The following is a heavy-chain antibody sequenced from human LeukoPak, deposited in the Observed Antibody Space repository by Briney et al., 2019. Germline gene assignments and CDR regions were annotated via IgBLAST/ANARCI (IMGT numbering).Heavy chain of an antibody. J-gene: IGHJ6*04. CDR2: ISAYNGNT. D-gene: IGHD5-24*01. CDR1: GYTFTSYG. CDR3: ARDNTRSVEMATVLLMDV. Sequence: GASVKVSCKASGYTFTSYGISWVRQAPGQGLEWMGWISAYNGNTNYAQKLQGRVTITADESTSTAYMELSSLRSEDTAVYYCARDNTRSVEMATVLLMDVWGKGTTVTVSS. V-gene: IGHV1-18*01.